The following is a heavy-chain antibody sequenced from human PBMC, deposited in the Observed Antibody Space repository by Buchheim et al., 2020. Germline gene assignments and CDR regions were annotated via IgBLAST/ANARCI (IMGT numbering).Heavy chain of an antibody. CDR3: AKDMIHIVATTGNYYYYGMDV. CDR2: ISYDGSNK. D-gene: IGHD5-12*01. J-gene: IGHJ6*02. CDR1: GFTFSSYG. V-gene: IGHV3-30*18. Sequence: VQLVESGEGVVQPGRSLRLSCAASGFTFSSYGMHWVRQAPGKGLEWVAVISYDGSNKYYADSVKGRFTISRDNSKNTLYLQMNSLRAEDTAVYYCAKDMIHIVATTGNYYYYGMDVWGQGTT.